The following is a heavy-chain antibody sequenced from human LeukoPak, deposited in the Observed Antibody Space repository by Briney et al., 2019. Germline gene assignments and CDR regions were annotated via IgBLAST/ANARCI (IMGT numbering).Heavy chain of an antibody. CDR3: ASSGPPALYYYYYYMDV. V-gene: IGHV4-4*07. J-gene: IGHJ6*03. CDR1: GGSISSYY. CDR2: IYTSGST. Sequence: SETLSLTCTVSGGSISSYYWSWIRQPAGKGLEWIGRIYTSGSTNYNPSLKSRVTISVDKSKNQFSLKLSSVTAADTAVYYCASSGPPALYYYYYYMDVWGKGTTVTVSS. D-gene: IGHD1-26*01.